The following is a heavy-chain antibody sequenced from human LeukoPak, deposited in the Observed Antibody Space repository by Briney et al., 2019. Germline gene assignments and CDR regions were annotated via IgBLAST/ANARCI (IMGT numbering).Heavy chain of an antibody. CDR3: AADPWDHDAFDI. CDR2: IVVGSGNT. Sequence: GASVKVSCKASGFTFTSSAVQWVRQARGPRLEWIGWIVVGSGNTNYAQKFQERVTITRDMSTSTAYMELSSLRSEDTAVYYCAADPWDHDAFDIWGQGTMVTVSS. CDR1: GFTFTSSA. V-gene: IGHV1-58*01. J-gene: IGHJ3*02. D-gene: IGHD1-26*01.